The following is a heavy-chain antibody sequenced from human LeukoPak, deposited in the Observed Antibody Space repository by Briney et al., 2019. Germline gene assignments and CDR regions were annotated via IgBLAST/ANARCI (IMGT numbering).Heavy chain of an antibody. J-gene: IGHJ1*01. CDR2: IYYSGST. CDR1: GGSISRYY. CDR3: ARVYSSSGWYGSFQH. V-gene: IGHV4-59*01. D-gene: IGHD6-19*01. Sequence: PSETLSLTCTVSGGSISRYYWSWIRQPPGKGLEWIGYIYYSGSTNYNPSLNSRVTISVDTSKNQFSLRLISVTAADTAVYYCARVYSSSGWYGSFQHWGQGTLVSVSS.